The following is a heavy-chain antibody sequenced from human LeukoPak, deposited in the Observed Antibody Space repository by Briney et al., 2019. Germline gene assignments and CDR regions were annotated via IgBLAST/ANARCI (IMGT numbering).Heavy chain of an antibody. CDR1: GFTFSSYT. CDR2: ISYDGSNK. D-gene: IGHD6-13*01. CDR3: ARDLSPIAAAAAYYYYGMDV. V-gene: IGHV3-30-3*01. J-gene: IGHJ6*02. Sequence: GGSLRLSCAASGFTFSSYTMHWVRQAPGKGLEWVAVISYDGSNKYYADSVKGRFTISRDNSKNTLYLQMNSLRAEDTAVYYCARDLSPIAAAAAYYYYGMDVWGQGTTVTVSS.